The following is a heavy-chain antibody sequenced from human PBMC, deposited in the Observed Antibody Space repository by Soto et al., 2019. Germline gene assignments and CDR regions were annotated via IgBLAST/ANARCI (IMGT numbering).Heavy chain of an antibody. CDR3: ARDPLSSWNGLDY. J-gene: IGHJ4*02. V-gene: IGHV4-4*02. D-gene: IGHD1-1*01. CDR2: IFHSGNT. Sequence: SETLSLTCAVSGGSISSDYWSWVRQPPGKGLEWIGEIFHSGNTNYNPSLKSRVTMSVDESKTHFSLKLSSVTAADTAVYFCARDPLSSWNGLDYWGQGILVTVSS. CDR1: GGSISSDY.